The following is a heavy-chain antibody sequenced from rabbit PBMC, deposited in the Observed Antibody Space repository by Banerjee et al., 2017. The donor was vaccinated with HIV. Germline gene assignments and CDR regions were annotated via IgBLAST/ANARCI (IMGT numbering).Heavy chain of an antibody. J-gene: IGHJ4*01. Sequence: QEQLVESGGSLVTLGGSLKLSCKASGIDFSNYGISWVRQAPGKGLEWIAYIYPDYGSTHYASWVNGRFTISLDNAQNTVFLQMTSLTAADTATYFCARDRGLVVDLWGPGTLVTVS. V-gene: IGHV1S47*01. CDR3: ARDRGLVVDL. D-gene: IGHD1-1*01. CDR1: GIDFSNYG. CDR2: IYPDYGST.